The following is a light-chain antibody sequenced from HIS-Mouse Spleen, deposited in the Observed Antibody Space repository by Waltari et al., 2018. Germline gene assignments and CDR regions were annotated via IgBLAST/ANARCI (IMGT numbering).Light chain of an antibody. CDR2: DAS. CDR1: QSVTSY. CDR3: QQRSNWPPYT. J-gene: IGKJ2*01. V-gene: IGKV3-11*01. Sequence: EIVLTQSPATLSLSRGGRATLSCRARQSVTSYLAWYQQKPGQAPRLLIYDASNSAPGIPARFSGSGSGTDFTLTISSLEPEDFAVYYCQQRSNWPPYTFGQGTKLEIK.